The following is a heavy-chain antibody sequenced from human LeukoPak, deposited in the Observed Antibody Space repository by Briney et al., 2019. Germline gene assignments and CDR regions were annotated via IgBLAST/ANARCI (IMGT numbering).Heavy chain of an antibody. V-gene: IGHV3-21*01. CDR1: GFTFSSYS. CDR3: ARDREYYYDSSGYDAFDI. D-gene: IGHD3-22*01. Sequence: GGSLRLSCAASGFTFSSYSMNWVRQAPGKGLEWVSCISSSSSYIYYADSVKGRFTISRDNAKNSLYLQMNSLRAEDTAVYYCARDREYYYDSSGYDAFDIWGQGTMVTVSS. CDR2: ISSSSSYI. J-gene: IGHJ3*02.